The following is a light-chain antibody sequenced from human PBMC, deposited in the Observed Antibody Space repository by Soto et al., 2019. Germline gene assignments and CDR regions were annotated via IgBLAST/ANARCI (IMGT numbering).Light chain of an antibody. Sequence: DIQMTQSPSTLSASVGDRVTITCRASQDIRIWLAWYQQKPGKAPKLLIYKASTLESGVRSRFIGTGSGTNFTLPSSTLQPEDFATYYCQQYNSDTSPFGHGTRLDIK. V-gene: IGKV1-5*03. CDR3: QQYNSDTSP. J-gene: IGKJ2*01. CDR1: QDIRIW. CDR2: KAS.